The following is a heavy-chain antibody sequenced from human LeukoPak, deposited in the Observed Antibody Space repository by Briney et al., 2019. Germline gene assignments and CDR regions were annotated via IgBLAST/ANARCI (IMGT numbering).Heavy chain of an antibody. CDR3: AREDSSSWYSDY. Sequence: SETLSLTCTVSGGSVSRGSYYWSWIRQPPGKGLEWIGHIFYSGSTNYNSSLKSRVTISVDTSKNQFSLRLSSVTAADTAVYYCAREDSSSWYSDYWGQGTLVTVSS. CDR1: GGSVSRGSYY. J-gene: IGHJ4*02. D-gene: IGHD6-13*01. V-gene: IGHV4-61*01. CDR2: IFYSGST.